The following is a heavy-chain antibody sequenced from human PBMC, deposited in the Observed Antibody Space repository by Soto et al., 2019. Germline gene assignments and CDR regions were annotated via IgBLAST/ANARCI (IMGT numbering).Heavy chain of an antibody. Sequence: SETLSLTCTVSGGSISSSSYYWGWIRQPPGKGLEWIGSIYYSGSTSYNPSLKSRVTISVDTSKNQFSLKLSSVTAADTAVYYCARHLSAARPVDYWGQGTLVTVSS. CDR1: GGSISSSSYY. CDR2: IYYSGST. D-gene: IGHD6-6*01. V-gene: IGHV4-39*01. CDR3: ARHLSAARPVDY. J-gene: IGHJ4*02.